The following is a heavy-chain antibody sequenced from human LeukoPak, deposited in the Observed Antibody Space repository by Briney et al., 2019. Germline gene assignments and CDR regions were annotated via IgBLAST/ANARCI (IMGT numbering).Heavy chain of an antibody. D-gene: IGHD5-18*01. J-gene: IGHJ5*02. CDR1: GFTFSSYG. CDR3: ARERIRWNVDTTMGINWFDP. CDR2: IRYDGSNK. V-gene: IGHV3-30*02. Sequence: PGGSLRLSCAASGFTFSSYGMHWVRQAPGKGLEWVAFIRYDGSNKYYADSVKGRFTISRDNSKNTLHLQMNSLRAEDTAVYYCARERIRWNVDTTMGINWFDPWGQGTLVTVSS.